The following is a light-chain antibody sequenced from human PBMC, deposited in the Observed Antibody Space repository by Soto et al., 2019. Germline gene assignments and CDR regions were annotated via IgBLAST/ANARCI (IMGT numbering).Light chain of an antibody. CDR2: GVS. J-gene: IGKJ2*03. V-gene: IGKV3-20*01. CDR1: QSVSRSH. Sequence: EIGLTQSPGTLSLSPGERATLSCRASQSVSRSHLAWYQQKPGQAPRLLIYGVSSRATGIADRFSGSGAGTAFTLTISRLEPEDFAVYYCQQNGNSPLYSFGQGTKLEIK. CDR3: QQNGNSPLYS.